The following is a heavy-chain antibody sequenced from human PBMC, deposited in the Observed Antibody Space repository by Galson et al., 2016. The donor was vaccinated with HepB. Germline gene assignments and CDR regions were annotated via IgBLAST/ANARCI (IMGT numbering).Heavy chain of an antibody. CDR2: IKYDGSEK. J-gene: IGHJ3*01. CDR3: ARDHAYGAQDV. CDR1: DFTFSGYW. V-gene: IGHV3-7*01. Sequence: SLRLSCAASDFTFSGYWMSWVRQGPGKGLEWVASIKYDGSEKNYVDSVEGRFTISRDNAKNSLYLQLTSLRDEDTALYYCARDHAYGAQDVWGRGTVVTVSS. D-gene: IGHD4/OR15-4a*01.